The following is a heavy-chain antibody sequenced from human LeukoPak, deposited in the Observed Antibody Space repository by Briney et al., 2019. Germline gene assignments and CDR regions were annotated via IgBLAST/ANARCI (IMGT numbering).Heavy chain of an antibody. D-gene: IGHD3-10*01. J-gene: IGHJ4*02. CDR3: AREPPRGRGSYYFDY. CDR2: ISAYNGNT. Sequence: ASVKVSCKATGTTLSNYGITWVRQAPGRGLEWMGWISAYNGNTNYAQKFQGRVTVTRDTSINTAYMELSRLRSDDTAVYYCAREPPRGRGSYYFDYWGQGTLVTVSS. V-gene: IGHV1-18*01. CDR1: GTTLSNYG.